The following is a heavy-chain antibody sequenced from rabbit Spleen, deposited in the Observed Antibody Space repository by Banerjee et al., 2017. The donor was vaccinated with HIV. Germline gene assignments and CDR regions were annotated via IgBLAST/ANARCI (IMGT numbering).Heavy chain of an antibody. V-gene: IGHV1S40*01. J-gene: IGHJ4*01. Sequence: QSLEESGGGLVKPEGSLKLSCTASGFSFSNKAVMCWVRQAPGKGLEWIACINAVTGKAVYASWAKGRFTFSKTSSTTVTLQMTSLTAADTATYFCAKDLHSDGGSLWGPGTLVTVS. D-gene: IGHD6-1*01. CDR2: INAVTGKA. CDR1: GFSFSNKAV. CDR3: AKDLHSDGGSL.